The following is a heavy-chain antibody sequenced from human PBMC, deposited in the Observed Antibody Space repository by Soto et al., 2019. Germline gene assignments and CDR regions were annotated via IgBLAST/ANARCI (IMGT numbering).Heavy chain of an antibody. CDR3: ARLGRITIFGVVKDYYGMDV. V-gene: IGHV1-18*04. D-gene: IGHD3-3*01. J-gene: IGHJ6*02. Sequence: ASVKVSCKASGYTFTSYGISWVRQAPGQGLEWMGWISAYNGNTNYAQKLQGRVTMTTDTSTSTAYMGLRSLRSDDTAVYYCARLGRITIFGVVKDYYGMDVWGQGTTVTVSS. CDR2: ISAYNGNT. CDR1: GYTFTSYG.